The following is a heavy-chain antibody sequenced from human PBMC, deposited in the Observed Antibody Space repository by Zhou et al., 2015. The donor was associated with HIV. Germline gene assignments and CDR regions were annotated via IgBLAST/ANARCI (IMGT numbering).Heavy chain of an antibody. J-gene: IGHJ3*02. V-gene: IGHV1-69*12. CDR1: GGTFSSYG. CDR2: IIPVFNIS. D-gene: IGHD2-2*01. Sequence: QVQLVQSGAEVKKPGSSVKVSCEASGGTFSSYGVIWVRQAPGQGLEWVGGIIPVFNISDYAQKFQGRVTITADVSTSTAYMEMSSLRSEDTAVYYCARDSGGGSCGNTKCYRGFDIWGHGTMVAVSS. CDR3: ARDSGGGSCGNTKCYRGFDI.